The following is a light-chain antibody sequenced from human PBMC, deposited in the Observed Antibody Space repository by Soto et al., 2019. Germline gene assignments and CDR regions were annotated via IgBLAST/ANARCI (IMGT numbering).Light chain of an antibody. CDR2: GAS. J-gene: IGKJ1*01. Sequence: EIVMTQSPATLSVSPGERATLSCRASQSVSSNLAWYQQKPGQAPRLLIYGASTRATGIPARFSGSGSGTDFTLTISRLEPEDCAVYYCQHYGNSPRPFGQGTKVDIK. CDR1: QSVSSN. CDR3: QHYGNSPRP. V-gene: IGKV3-15*01.